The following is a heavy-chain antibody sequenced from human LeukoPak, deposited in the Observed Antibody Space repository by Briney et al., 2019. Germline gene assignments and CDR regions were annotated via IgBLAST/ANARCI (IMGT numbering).Heavy chain of an antibody. V-gene: IGHV1-18*01. CDR3: AREDISETVREGNDY. CDR1: GYTFTSYG. J-gene: IGHJ4*02. D-gene: IGHD4-11*01. CDR2: ISAYNGNT. Sequence: ASVKVSCKASGYTFTSYGISWVRQAPGQGLEWMGWISAYNGNTNYAQKLQGRVTMTTDTSTSTAYMELRSLRSDDTAVYYCAREDISETVREGNDYWGQGTLVTVSS.